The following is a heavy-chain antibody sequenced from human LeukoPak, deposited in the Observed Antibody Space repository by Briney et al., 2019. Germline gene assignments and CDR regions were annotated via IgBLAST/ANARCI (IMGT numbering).Heavy chain of an antibody. CDR3: ARDRGTAMAYDAFDI. J-gene: IGHJ3*02. CDR1: GFTFSNYS. CDR2: ISSSSSYI. V-gene: IGHV3-21*01. D-gene: IGHD5-18*01. Sequence: GGSLRLSCAASGFTFSNYSMNWVRQAPGKGLEWVSSISSSSSYIYYADSVKGRFTISRDNAKNSLYLQMNSLRAEDTAVYYCARDRGTAMAYDAFDIWGQGTMVTVSS.